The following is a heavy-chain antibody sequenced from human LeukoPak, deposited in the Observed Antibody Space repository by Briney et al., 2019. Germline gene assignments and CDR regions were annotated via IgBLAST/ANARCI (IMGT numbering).Heavy chain of an antibody. V-gene: IGHV3-30*04. CDR1: GFTFSRYA. CDR3: ARATYGSGSYYFDY. CDR2: ISYDGSNK. D-gene: IGHD3-10*01. J-gene: IGHJ4*02. Sequence: PGGPLRLSCAPSGFTFSRYAMHWVRQAPGKGLEGVAVISYDGSNKYYADSVKGRFTISRDNSKNTLYLQMNSLRAEDTAVYYCARATYGSGSYYFDYWGQGTLVTVSS.